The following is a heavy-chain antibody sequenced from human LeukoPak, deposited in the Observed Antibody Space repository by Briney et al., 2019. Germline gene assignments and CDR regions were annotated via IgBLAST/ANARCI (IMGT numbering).Heavy chain of an antibody. V-gene: IGHV4-34*01. Sequence: SETLSLTCAVYGGSFSGYYWSWIRQPPGKGLEWIGEINHSGSTNYNPSLKSRVTISVDTSKNQFSLKLSSATAADTAVYYCARGRSLGPFDYWGQGTLVTVSS. CDR2: INHSGST. CDR3: ARGRSLGPFDY. J-gene: IGHJ4*02. CDR1: GGSFSGYY.